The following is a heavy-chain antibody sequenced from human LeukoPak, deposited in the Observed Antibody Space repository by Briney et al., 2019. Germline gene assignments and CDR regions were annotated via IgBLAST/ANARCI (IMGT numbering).Heavy chain of an antibody. D-gene: IGHD3-10*01. CDR1: GFTFNSYW. V-gene: IGHV3-7*01. J-gene: IGHJ4*02. CDR2: IKQDGSEK. CDR3: VRQLGGSGSY. Sequence: PGGSLRLSCAASGFTFNSYWMSWVRQAPGKGLEWVANIKQDGSEKYYVDSVKGRFTISRDNAKNSLYLQMNSLRAEDTAVYYCVRQLGGSGSYWGQGTQVTVSS.